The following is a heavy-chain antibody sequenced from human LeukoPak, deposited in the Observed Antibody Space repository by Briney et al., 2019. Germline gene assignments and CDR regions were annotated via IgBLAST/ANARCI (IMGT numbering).Heavy chain of an antibody. CDR1: GYTFTSYG. CDR2: ISAYNGNT. V-gene: IGHV1-18*01. D-gene: IGHD3-3*01. Sequence: GASVKVSCKASGYTFTSYGISWVRQAPGQGLEWMGWISAYNGNTNYAQKLQGRVAMATDTSTSTAYMELRSLRSDDTAVYYCARDGYDFWSGSHGLFDYWGQGTLVTVSS. J-gene: IGHJ4*02. CDR3: ARDGYDFWSGSHGLFDY.